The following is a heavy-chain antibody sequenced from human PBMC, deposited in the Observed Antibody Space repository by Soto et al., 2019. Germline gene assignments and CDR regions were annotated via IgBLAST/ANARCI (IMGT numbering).Heavy chain of an antibody. V-gene: IGHV3-11*01. CDR2: ISSSGSTI. D-gene: IGHD3-3*01. CDR3: ARERRRDFWSGYPRDYYYYMDV. CDR1: GCTFSDYY. J-gene: IGHJ6*03. Sequence: QVQLVESGGGLVKPGGSLRLSCAASGCTFSDYYMSWIRQAPGKGLEWVSYISSSGSTIYYADSVKGRFTISRDNAKNSLYLQMNSLRAEDTAVYYCARERRRDFWSGYPRDYYYYMDVWGKGTTVTVSS.